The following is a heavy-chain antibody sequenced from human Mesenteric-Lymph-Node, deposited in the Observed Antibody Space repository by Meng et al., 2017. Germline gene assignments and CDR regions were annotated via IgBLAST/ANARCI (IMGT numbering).Heavy chain of an antibody. J-gene: IGHJ6*02. CDR2: INPNSGGT. CDR1: GYTFTGYY. CDR3: ARDRRDYYGSRCHDYYYYDMDV. Sequence: ASVKVSCKASGYTFTGYYMHWVRQAPGQGLEWMGWINPNSGGTNYAQKFQGRVTMTRDTSSSTAYMELSRLRADDTAVYYCARDRRDYYGSRCHDYYYYDMDVWGQGTTVTVSS. D-gene: IGHD3-10*01. V-gene: IGHV1-2*02.